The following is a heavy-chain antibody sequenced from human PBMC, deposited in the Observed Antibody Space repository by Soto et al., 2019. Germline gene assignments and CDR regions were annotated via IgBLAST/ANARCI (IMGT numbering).Heavy chain of an antibody. D-gene: IGHD2-15*01. CDR3: ARSXYCSGGSCYSHKLSLDY. CDR2: INPSGGST. J-gene: IGHJ4*02. Sequence: ASVKVSCKASGYTFTSYYMHWVRQAPGQGLEWMGIINPSGGSTSYAQKFQGRVTMTRDTSTSTVYMELSSLRSEDTAVYYCARSXYCSGGSCYSHKLSLDYWGQGTLVTVSS. CDR1: GYTFTSYY. V-gene: IGHV1-46*01.